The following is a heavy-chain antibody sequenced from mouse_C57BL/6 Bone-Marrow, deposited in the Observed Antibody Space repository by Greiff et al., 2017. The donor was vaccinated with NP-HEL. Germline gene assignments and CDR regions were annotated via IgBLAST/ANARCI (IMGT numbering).Heavy chain of an antibody. D-gene: IGHD1-1*01. Sequence: VKLMESGAELVRPGASVKLSCKASGYTFTDYYINWVKQRPGQGLEWIARIYPGSGNTYYNEKFKGKATLTADKSSSTAYMQLSSLTSQDSAVYFCARSMEYYYGSSYLYWYFDVWGTGTTVTVSS. V-gene: IGHV1-76*01. CDR2: IYPGSGNT. CDR1: GYTFTDYY. CDR3: ARSMEYYYGSSYLYWYFDV. J-gene: IGHJ1*03.